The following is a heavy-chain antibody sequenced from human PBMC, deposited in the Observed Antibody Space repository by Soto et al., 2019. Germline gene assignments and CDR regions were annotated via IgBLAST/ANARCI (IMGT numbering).Heavy chain of an antibody. CDR3: ARVRPAYFDL. D-gene: IGHD2-2*01. CDR1: GGSISSGGYY. J-gene: IGHJ2*01. V-gene: IGHV4-30-4*01. Sequence: QVQLQESGPGLVKPSQTLSLTCTFSGGSISSGGYYWSWIRQPPGKGLEWIGYIYYSGSTYYNPSLMSRVTISVDTSKNQFSLKLSSVTAADTAVYYCARVRPAYFDLWGRGTLFTVSS. CDR2: IYYSGST.